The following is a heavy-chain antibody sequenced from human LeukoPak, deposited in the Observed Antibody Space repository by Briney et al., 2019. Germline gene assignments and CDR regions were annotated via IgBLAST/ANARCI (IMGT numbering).Heavy chain of an antibody. Sequence: PGGSLRLSCAASGFTFNNYGMHWVRQAPGKGLEWVAFIRYNGNNQYYADSVKGRFTISRDNAKNSLYLQMNSLRAEDTAVYYCARETHYDSSGYHNDYWGQGTLVTVSS. CDR3: ARETHYDSSGYHNDY. CDR1: GFTFNNYG. D-gene: IGHD3-22*01. CDR2: IRYNGNNQ. J-gene: IGHJ4*02. V-gene: IGHV3-30*02.